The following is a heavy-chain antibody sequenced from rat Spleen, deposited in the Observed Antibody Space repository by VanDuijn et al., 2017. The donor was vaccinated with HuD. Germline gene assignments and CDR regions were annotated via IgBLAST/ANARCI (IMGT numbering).Heavy chain of an antibody. CDR2: INTDGGST. D-gene: IGHD1-6*01. J-gene: IGHJ2*01. CDR1: GFTFSSYW. V-gene: IGHV5-58*01. CDR3: TRDRILRSTGFDY. Sequence: EVQLVESGGGLVQPGRSLKLSCVASGFTFSSYWMYWIRQAPGKGLEWVSSINTDGGSTYYPDSVKGRFTISRDNAENTVYLQMDSLRSEDSATYYCTRDRILRSTGFDYWGQGVMVTVSS.